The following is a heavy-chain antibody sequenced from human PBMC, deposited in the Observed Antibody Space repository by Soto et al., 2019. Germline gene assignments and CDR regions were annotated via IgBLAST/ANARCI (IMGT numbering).Heavy chain of an antibody. CDR1: GGSISSGDYY. CDR2: IYYSGST. CDR3: ARGSGYYYAPIDY. D-gene: IGHD3-22*01. Sequence: QVQLQESGPGLVKPSQTLSLTCTVSGGSISSGDYYWSWIRQPPGKGLEWIGYIYYSGSTYYNPSLKSRVTISVETSKNQFSLKLSSVTAADTAVYYCARGSGYYYAPIDYWGQGTLVTVSS. J-gene: IGHJ4*02. V-gene: IGHV4-30-4*01.